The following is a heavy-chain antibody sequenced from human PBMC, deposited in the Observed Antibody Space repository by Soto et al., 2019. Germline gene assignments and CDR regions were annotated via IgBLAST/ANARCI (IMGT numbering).Heavy chain of an antibody. J-gene: IGHJ5*02. V-gene: IGHV4-4*02. D-gene: IGHD2-21*02. Sequence: SETLSLTCGVSGGTVASSHWWSWVRQSPGRGLEWIGNVYHTGDTNFNPSLQSRVTFSVDKSNNQFSLRLTSVTAADTAVYFCAREIVTAGGNNYFDPWGPGTLVTSPQ. CDR1: GGTVASSHW. CDR3: AREIVTAGGNNYFDP. CDR2: VYHTGDT.